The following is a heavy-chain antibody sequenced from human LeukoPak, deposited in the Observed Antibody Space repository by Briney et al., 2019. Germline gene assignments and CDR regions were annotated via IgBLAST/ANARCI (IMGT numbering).Heavy chain of an antibody. V-gene: IGHV1-2*02. CDR2: INPNSGGT. J-gene: IGHJ4*02. CDR3: ARLGVTIFGAIAFDY. Sequence: AASVTVSCKASGYTFTGYYMHWVRQAPGQGLEWMGWINPNSGGTNYAQKFQGRVTMTRDTSISTAYMELSRLRSDDTAVYYCARLGVTIFGAIAFDYWGQGTLVTVSS. D-gene: IGHD3-3*01. CDR1: GYTFTGYY.